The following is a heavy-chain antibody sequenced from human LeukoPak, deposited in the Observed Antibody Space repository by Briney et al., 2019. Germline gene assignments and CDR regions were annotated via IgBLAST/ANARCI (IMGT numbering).Heavy chain of an antibody. Sequence: GGSLRLSCAASGFTFSSYDMHWVRQATGKGLEWVSAIGTAGDTYYPGSVKCRFTISRENAKNSLYLQMNSLRAEDTAVYYCARDPGIGSFDIWGQGTMVTVSS. V-gene: IGHV3-13*01. CDR2: IGTAGDT. D-gene: IGHD2-21*01. J-gene: IGHJ3*02. CDR1: GFTFSSYD. CDR3: ARDPGIGSFDI.